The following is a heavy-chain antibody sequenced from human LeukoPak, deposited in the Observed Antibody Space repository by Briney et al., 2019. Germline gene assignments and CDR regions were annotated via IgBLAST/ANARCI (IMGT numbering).Heavy chain of an antibody. Sequence: GGSLRLSCAASGFTFDDYAMHWVRQAPGKGLEWVSGISWNSGSIGYADSVKGRFTISRDNAKNSLYLQMNSLRAEDTALCYCAKEVIVGNFDYWGQGTLVTVSS. CDR1: GFTFDDYA. V-gene: IGHV3-9*01. CDR2: ISWNSGSI. J-gene: IGHJ4*02. D-gene: IGHD3-22*01. CDR3: AKEVIVGNFDY.